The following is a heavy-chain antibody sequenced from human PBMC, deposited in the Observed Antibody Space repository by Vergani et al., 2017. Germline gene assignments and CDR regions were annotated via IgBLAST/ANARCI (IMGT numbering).Heavy chain of an antibody. Sequence: QVQLVQSGAEVKKPGASVKVSCKASGYTFTSYYMHWVRQAPGQGLEWMGIINPSGGSTSYAQKFQGRVTMTRDTSTSTVYMELSSLRSEDTAVYYCARVAYYYDSSGYYCLYGMDVWGQGTTVTVSS. CDR2: INPSGGST. CDR3: ARVAYYYDSSGYYCLYGMDV. V-gene: IGHV1-46*01. CDR1: GYTFTSYY. J-gene: IGHJ6*02. D-gene: IGHD3-22*01.